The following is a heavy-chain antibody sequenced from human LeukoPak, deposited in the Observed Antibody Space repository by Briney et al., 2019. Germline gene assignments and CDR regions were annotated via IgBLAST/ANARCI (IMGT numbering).Heavy chain of an antibody. V-gene: IGHV3-48*03. CDR2: ISSSGSKI. CDR3: AREAKGYYFDY. CDR1: GFTFSSYE. Sequence: GGSLRLSCAASGFTFSSYEMNWVSQAPGKGVEWVSYISSSGSKIYYADSVKGRFTISRDKAKNSLYLQMNSLRAEDTAVYYCAREAKGYYFDYWGQGTLVTVSS. J-gene: IGHJ4*02.